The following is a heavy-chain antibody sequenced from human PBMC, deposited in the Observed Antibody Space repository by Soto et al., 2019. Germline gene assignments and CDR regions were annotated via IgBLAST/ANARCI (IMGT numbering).Heavy chain of an antibody. CDR2: INHSGST. CDR3: ARTYSSSWSPFEY. CDR1: GGSFSGYY. V-gene: IGHV4-34*01. Sequence: QVQLQQWGAGLLKPSETLSLTCAVYGGSFSGYYWSWIRQPPGKGLEWIGEINHSGSTNYNPSLQSRVTISVDTCKNQFSLKLSSVTAADTAVYYCARTYSSSWSPFEYWGQGTLVTVSS. D-gene: IGHD6-13*01. J-gene: IGHJ4*02.